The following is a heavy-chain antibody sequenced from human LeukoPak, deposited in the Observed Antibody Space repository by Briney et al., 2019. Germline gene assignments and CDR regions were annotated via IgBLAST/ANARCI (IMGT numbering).Heavy chain of an antibody. D-gene: IGHD3-10*01. CDR3: ATDSYVSGSYYRLFY. V-gene: IGHV3-7*01. CDR1: GFTFINNW. J-gene: IGHJ4*02. CDR2: IQEDGSDK. Sequence: GGSLRLSCVASGFTFINNWMSWVRQAPGKGLEWVANIQEDGSDKNYVDSVKGRFTISRDNAKNTLYLQMNNLRAEDTAIYYCATDSYVSGSYYRLFYWGQGTLVTVSS.